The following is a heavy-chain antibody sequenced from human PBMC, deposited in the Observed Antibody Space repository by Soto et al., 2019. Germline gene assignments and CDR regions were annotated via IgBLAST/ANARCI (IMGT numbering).Heavy chain of an antibody. CDR3: ARDPYHDILTGSFDY. CDR1: GYTFTSYA. J-gene: IGHJ4*02. CDR2: INAGNGNT. Sequence: ASEKVSCKASGYTFTSYAMHWVRQAPGQRLEWMGWINAGNGNTKYSQKFQGRVTITRDTSASTAYMELSSLRSEDTAVYYCARDPYHDILTGSFDYWGQGTLVTVSS. D-gene: IGHD3-9*01. V-gene: IGHV1-3*01.